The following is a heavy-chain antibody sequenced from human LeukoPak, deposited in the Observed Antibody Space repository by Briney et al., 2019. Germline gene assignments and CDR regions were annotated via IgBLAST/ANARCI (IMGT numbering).Heavy chain of an antibody. CDR3: ASPYNFDAFDI. D-gene: IGHD5-24*01. CDR1: GFTVSSNY. J-gene: IGHJ3*02. Sequence: GGSLRLSCAASGFTVSSNYMSWVRQAPGKGLEWVSSISSSSSYIYYADSVKGRFTISRDNAKNSLYLQMNSLRAEDTAVYYCASPYNFDAFDIWGQGTMVTVSS. CDR2: ISSSSSYI. V-gene: IGHV3-21*01.